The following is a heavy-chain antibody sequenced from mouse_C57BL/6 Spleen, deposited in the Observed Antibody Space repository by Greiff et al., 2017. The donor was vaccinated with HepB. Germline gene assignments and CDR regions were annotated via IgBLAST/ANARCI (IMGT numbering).Heavy chain of an antibody. CDR3: VRQELQGAMDY. D-gene: IGHD1-1*01. V-gene: IGHV10-1*01. CDR2: IRSKSNNYAT. Sequence: EVQLQQSGGGLVQPKGSLKLSCAASGFSFNTYAMNWVRQAPGKGLEWVARIRSKSNNYATYYADSVKDRFTISRDDSESMLYLQMNNLKTEDTAMYYCVRQELQGAMDYWGQGTSVTVSS. CDR1: GFSFNTYA. J-gene: IGHJ4*01.